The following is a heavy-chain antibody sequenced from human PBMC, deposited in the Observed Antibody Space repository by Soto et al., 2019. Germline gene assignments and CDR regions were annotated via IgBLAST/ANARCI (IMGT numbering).Heavy chain of an antibody. V-gene: IGHV3-13*01. CDR2: IGTAGDT. Sequence: GGSLILSCAASGFTFSSYDMHWVRQATGKGLEWVSAIGTAGDTYYPGSVKGRFTISRENAKNSLYLQMNSLRAEDTAVYYCARVNGGYSSGWYQRGYYGMDVWGQGTTVTVSS. CDR3: ARVNGGYSSGWYQRGYYGMDV. J-gene: IGHJ6*02. CDR1: GFTFSSYD. D-gene: IGHD6-19*01.